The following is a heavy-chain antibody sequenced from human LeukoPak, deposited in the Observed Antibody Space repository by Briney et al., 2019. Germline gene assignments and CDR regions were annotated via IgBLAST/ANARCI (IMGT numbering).Heavy chain of an antibody. V-gene: IGHV4-4*07. D-gene: IGHD3-16*02. J-gene: IGHJ5*02. CDR2: IYTSGST. CDR3: ARDENGYVWGSFRA. Sequence: SETLSLTCTVSGGSISNYYWSWIRQPVGKGLEWVGRIYTSGSTDYNPSLRSRVTISLDTSKSQFSLKVTSVTAADTAVYYCARDENGYVWGSFRAWGQGTLVTVSS. CDR1: GGSISNYY.